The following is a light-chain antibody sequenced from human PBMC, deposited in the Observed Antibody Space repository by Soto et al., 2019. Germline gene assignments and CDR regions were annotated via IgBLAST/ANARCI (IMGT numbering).Light chain of an antibody. CDR1: QSLSTNY. CDR3: QQYGDSPPT. CDR2: GAS. Sequence: EIVLTHSPGTLSLSPGERATLSCRASQSLSTNYLAWYQRKPGQAPRLLIYGASSRATDIPRRFSGSGSGTDFTLTITRLEPEDFAVYYCQQYGDSPPTFGQGTKVEIK. V-gene: IGKV3-20*01. J-gene: IGKJ1*01.